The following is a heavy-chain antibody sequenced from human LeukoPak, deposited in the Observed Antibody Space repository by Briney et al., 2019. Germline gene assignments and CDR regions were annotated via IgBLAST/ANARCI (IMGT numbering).Heavy chain of an antibody. V-gene: IGHV3-7*01. CDR3: ARDPGFSSFDY. J-gene: IGHJ4*02. D-gene: IGHD3-3*02. CDR1: GFTFSDYW. Sequence: GGSLRLSCAVSGFTFSDYWVTWVRQTPGKGLEFVANINRDGSVKNYVDSVKGRFTISRDNTKNSLYLQMTSLRVDDTAIYYCARDPGFSSFDYWGQGILVTVSS. CDR2: INRDGSVK.